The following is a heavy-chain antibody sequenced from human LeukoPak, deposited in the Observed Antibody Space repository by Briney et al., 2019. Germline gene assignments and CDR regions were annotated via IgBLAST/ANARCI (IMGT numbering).Heavy chain of an antibody. J-gene: IGHJ3*02. D-gene: IGHD3-22*01. Sequence: ASVKVSCKASGGTFSSYAISWVRQAPGQGLEWMGRIIPILGIANYAQKFQGRVTITADKSTSTAYMELSSLRSEDTAVYYCASSGYYYSAGAFDIWGQGTMVTVSS. CDR1: GGTFSSYA. V-gene: IGHV1-69*04. CDR3: ASSGYYYSAGAFDI. CDR2: IIPILGIA.